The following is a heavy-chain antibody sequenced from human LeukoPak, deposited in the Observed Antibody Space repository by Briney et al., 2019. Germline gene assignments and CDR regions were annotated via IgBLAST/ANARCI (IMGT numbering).Heavy chain of an antibody. D-gene: IGHD3-10*01. CDR3: AKHLDYGSGSYLMDY. Sequence: ESLKISCKGSGYRFSSYWIGWVRQMPGKGLEWMGIIYPGDSDTRYSPSFQGQVTISADKSISTAYLQWNSLKASDTAMYYCAKHLDYGSGSYLMDYWGQGTLVTVSS. J-gene: IGHJ4*02. V-gene: IGHV5-51*01. CDR1: GYRFSSYW. CDR2: IYPGDSDT.